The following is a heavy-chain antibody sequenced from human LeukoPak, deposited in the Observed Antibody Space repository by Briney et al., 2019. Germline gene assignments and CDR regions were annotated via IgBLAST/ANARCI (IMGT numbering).Heavy chain of an antibody. Sequence: XLRLSXXASGFTXSSYAMHWVRQAPGKGLEWVAVISYDGSNKYYADSVKGRFTISRDNSKNTLYLQMNSLRAEDMAVYYCAREDIAALYYYYGMDVWGQGTTVTVSS. CDR2: ISYDGSNK. V-gene: IGHV3-30-3*01. J-gene: IGHJ6*02. D-gene: IGHD6-6*01. CDR3: AREDIAALYYYYGMDV. CDR1: GFTXSSYA.